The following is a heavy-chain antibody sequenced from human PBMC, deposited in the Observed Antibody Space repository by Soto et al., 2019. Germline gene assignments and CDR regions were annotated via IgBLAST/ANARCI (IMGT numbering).Heavy chain of an antibody. CDR2: IIPIFGTA. J-gene: IGHJ2*01. Sequence: QVQLVQSGAEVKKPGSSVKVSCKASRGTFSSYAISWVRQAPGQGLEWMGGIIPIFGTANYAQKFQGRVTITADESTRTAYMELSSLRSEDTAAYYCARQEVYCGGDCYASYWYFDLWGRGTLVTVSS. D-gene: IGHD2-21*02. V-gene: IGHV1-69*01. CDR3: ARQEVYCGGDCYASYWYFDL. CDR1: RGTFSSYA.